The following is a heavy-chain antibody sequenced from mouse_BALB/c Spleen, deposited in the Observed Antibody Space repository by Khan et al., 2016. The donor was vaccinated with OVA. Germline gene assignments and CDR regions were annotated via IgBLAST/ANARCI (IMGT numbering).Heavy chain of an antibody. CDR2: INTYTGDP. Sequence: QIQLVQSGPELKKPGETVKISCKASGYTFTNYGMNWVKQAPGKGLKWMGWINTYTGDPTYADDFKGRFAFSLDTSASTAYLEINNLKNEDTAKYFCERMKHCGYCDLWGAGTTVTVSS. J-gene: IGHJ1*01. V-gene: IGHV9-3-1*01. CDR3: ERMKHCGYCDL. CDR1: GYTFTNYG.